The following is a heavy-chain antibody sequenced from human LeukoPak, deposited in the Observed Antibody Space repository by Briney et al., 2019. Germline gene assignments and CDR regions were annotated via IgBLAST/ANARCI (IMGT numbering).Heavy chain of an antibody. J-gene: IGHJ4*02. CDR3: ASEVQLYNY. Sequence: SETLSLTCTVSGDSMSSNYYWAWIRQPPGKGLEWIAIIFNSGDTDYTPSLKGRVSISVDTSRKQFCLKLRSVTAADTAVYYCASEVQLYNYWGQGTLVTVSS. V-gene: IGHV4-39*01. D-gene: IGHD1-1*01. CDR1: GDSMSSNYY. CDR2: IFNSGDT.